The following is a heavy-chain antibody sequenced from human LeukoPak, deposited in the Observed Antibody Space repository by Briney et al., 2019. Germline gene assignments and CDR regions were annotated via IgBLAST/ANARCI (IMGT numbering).Heavy chain of an antibody. CDR2: MHPGNGNT. D-gene: IGHD2-21*02. J-gene: IGHJ4*02. CDR3: AREGSYCVGGDCYSFDF. CDR1: GYRFISNY. V-gene: IGHV1-2*02. Sequence: ASVKVSCKASGYRFISNYIQWVRQAPGLGPEWMGWMHPGNGNTRYAQKFQGRVTMTRDTSINTAYMDLTSLRSDDTAVYYCAREGSYCVGGDCYSFDFWGQGTLITVCS.